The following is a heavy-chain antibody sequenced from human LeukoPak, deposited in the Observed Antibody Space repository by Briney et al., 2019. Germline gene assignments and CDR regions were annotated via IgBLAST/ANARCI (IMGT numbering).Heavy chain of an antibody. Sequence: GRSLRLSCAASGFAFSSYGMHWVRQAPGKGLEWVAVIWFDGSNKYYVDSVKGRFTISRDNSKNTLYLQMNSLRAEDTAVYYCAKFTIFGVVDAFDIWGQGTMVTVSS. J-gene: IGHJ3*02. CDR2: IWFDGSNK. V-gene: IGHV3-33*06. CDR1: GFAFSSYG. CDR3: AKFTIFGVVDAFDI. D-gene: IGHD3-3*01.